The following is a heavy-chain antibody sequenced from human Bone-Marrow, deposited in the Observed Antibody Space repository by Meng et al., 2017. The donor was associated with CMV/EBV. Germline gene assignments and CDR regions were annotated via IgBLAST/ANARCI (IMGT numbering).Heavy chain of an antibody. CDR2: ISYDGSNK. J-gene: IGHJ4*02. V-gene: IGHV3-30*04. Sequence: GESLKISCAASGFTFSSYAMHWVRQAPGKGLEWVAVISYDGSNKYYADSVKGRFTISRDNSKNTLYLQMNSLRAEDTAVYYCAREGGYCSSTSCPGYFDYRGQGTLVTFSS. CDR3: AREGGYCSSTSCPGYFDY. D-gene: IGHD2-2*01. CDR1: GFTFSSYA.